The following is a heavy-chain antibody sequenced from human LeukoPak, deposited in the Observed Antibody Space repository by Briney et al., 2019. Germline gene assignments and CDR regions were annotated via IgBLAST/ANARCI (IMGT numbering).Heavy chain of an antibody. CDR1: GGSFSGYY. J-gene: IGHJ6*03. CDR3: ARDDLARLGEFYMDV. CDR2: INHSGST. V-gene: IGHV4-34*01. D-gene: IGHD3-16*01. Sequence: SETLSLTCAVYGGSFSGYYWSWIRQPPGKGLEWIGEINHSGSTNYNPSLESRVTISVDTSMNQVSLKLTSVTAADTAVYYCARDDLARLGEFYMDVWGKGTTVTIS.